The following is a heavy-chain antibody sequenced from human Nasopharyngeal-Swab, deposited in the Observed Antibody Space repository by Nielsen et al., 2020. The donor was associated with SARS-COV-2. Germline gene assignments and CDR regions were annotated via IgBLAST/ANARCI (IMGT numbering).Heavy chain of an antibody. Sequence: LSLTCAASGFIFSDQYMSWMRQAPGKGLEWLSYMSNDSYVIKYADSVKGRFTVSRDNAKNSLYLQMNSLTPEDTAMYYCARDAGWGGKYGSNWFDPWGQGTLVTVSS. J-gene: IGHJ5*02. V-gene: IGHV3-11*04. CDR2: MSNDSYVI. CDR1: GFIFSDQY. CDR3: ARDAGWGGKYGSNWFDP. D-gene: IGHD1-26*01.